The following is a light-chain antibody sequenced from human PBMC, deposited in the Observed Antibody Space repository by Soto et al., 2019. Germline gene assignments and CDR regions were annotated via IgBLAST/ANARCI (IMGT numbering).Light chain of an antibody. J-gene: IGKJ2*01. CDR1: RSLSSSY. Sequence: VLTQSPGSLSLSPGERATLSCRASRSLSSSYLAWYQQRPGQAPRLLIHDASMTATGIPDRFSGGGSGTDFTLTISRLEPEDFVVYYCQYYGTFPYIFGQGTKLEIK. V-gene: IGKV3-20*01. CDR3: QYYGTFPYI. CDR2: DAS.